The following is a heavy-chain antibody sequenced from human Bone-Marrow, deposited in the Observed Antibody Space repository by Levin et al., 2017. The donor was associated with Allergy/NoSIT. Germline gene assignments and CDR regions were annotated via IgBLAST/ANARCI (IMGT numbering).Heavy chain of an antibody. Sequence: GESLKISCKASGYTFTSYYMHWVRQAPGQGLEWMGIINPSGGSTSYAQKFQGRVTMTRDTSTSTVYMELSSLRSEDTAVYYCARDASGYCSSTSCYFGAFDIWGQGTMVTVSS. CDR3: ARDASGYCSSTSCYFGAFDI. J-gene: IGHJ3*02. CDR1: GYTFTSYY. D-gene: IGHD2-2*01. V-gene: IGHV1-46*03. CDR2: INPSGGST.